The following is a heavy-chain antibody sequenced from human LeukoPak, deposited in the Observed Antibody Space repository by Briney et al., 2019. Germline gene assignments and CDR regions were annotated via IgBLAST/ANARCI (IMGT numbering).Heavy chain of an antibody. CDR2: VYTSGST. CDR3: ARDGDYGDYMTTGYFDC. V-gene: IGHV4-61*02. D-gene: IGHD4-17*01. CDR1: GGSISSGSYY. Sequence: PSQTLSLTCTVSGGSISSGSYYWSWIRQPAGKGLEWIGRVYTSGSTNYNPSLKSRIIISVDTSKNQFSLKLSSVTAADTAVYYCARDGDYGDYMTTGYFDCWGQGTLVTVSS. J-gene: IGHJ4*02.